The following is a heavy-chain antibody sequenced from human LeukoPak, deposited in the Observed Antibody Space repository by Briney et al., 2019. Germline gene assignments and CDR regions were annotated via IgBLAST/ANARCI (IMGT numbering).Heavy chain of an antibody. Sequence: GGSLRLSCAASGFTFTNYWMSWVRQTPGKGLEWVANINQDGGEKFYVDSVKGRFTNSRDNAKNTLYLQMNSLRAEYTAVYYCARIPSDYDFWSGYYGHFDYWGQGTLVTVSS. D-gene: IGHD3-3*01. CDR1: GFTFTNYW. V-gene: IGHV3-7*01. CDR3: ARIPSDYDFWSGYYGHFDY. CDR2: INQDGGEK. J-gene: IGHJ4*02.